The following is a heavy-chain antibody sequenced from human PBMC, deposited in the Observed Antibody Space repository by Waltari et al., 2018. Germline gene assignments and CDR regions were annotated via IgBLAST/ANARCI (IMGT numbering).Heavy chain of an antibody. Sequence: QVQLQESGPGLVKPSETLSLTCAVSGYSISSGYYWGWIRQPPGKGLEWIGSIYHSGSTYYNPSLKSRVTISVDTSKNQFSLKLSSVTAADTAVYYCACSGDIVATTSFDYWGQGTLVIVSS. CDR1: GYSISSGYY. CDR2: IYHSGST. CDR3: ACSGDIVATTSFDY. V-gene: IGHV4-38-2*01. D-gene: IGHD5-12*01. J-gene: IGHJ4*02.